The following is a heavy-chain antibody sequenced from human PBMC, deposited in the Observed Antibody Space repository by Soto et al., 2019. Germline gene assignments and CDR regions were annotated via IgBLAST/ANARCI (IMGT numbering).Heavy chain of an antibody. Sequence: VGSLRLSCAASGFTFSSYGMHWVRQAPGKGLEWVAVISYDGSNKYYADSVKGRFTISRDNSKNTLYLQMNSLRAEDTAVYYCAKDRHYDFWSGYQYYYGMDVWGQGTTVTVSS. CDR2: ISYDGSNK. CDR3: AKDRHYDFWSGYQYYYGMDV. J-gene: IGHJ6*02. D-gene: IGHD3-3*01. CDR1: GFTFSSYG. V-gene: IGHV3-30*18.